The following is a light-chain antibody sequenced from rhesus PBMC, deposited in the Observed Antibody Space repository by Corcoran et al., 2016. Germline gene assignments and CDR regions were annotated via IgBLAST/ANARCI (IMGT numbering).Light chain of an antibody. CDR3: QQYSSKPFT. V-gene: IGKV1-22*01. CDR1: QGISSW. J-gene: IGKJ3*01. CDR2: KAS. Sequence: DIQMTQSPSSLSASVGDTVTITCRASQGISSWLAWYQQKPGKAPKLLIYKASSLQSGDPSRFSGSGSVTDFTHTISSLQSEDFATYYCQQYSSKPFTFGPGTKLDIK.